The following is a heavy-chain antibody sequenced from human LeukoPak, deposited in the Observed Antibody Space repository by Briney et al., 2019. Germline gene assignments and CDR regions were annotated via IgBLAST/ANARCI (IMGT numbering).Heavy chain of an antibody. CDR1: GFTFSSYA. V-gene: IGHV3-30-3*01. D-gene: IGHD6-13*01. Sequence: GGSLRPSCAASGFTFSSYAMHWVRQAPGKGLEWVAVISYDGSNKYYADSVKGRFTISRDNSKNTLYLQMNSLRAEDTAVYYCAKIEIAAAGINKDYWGQGTLVTVSS. CDR3: AKIEIAAAGINKDY. J-gene: IGHJ4*02. CDR2: ISYDGSNK.